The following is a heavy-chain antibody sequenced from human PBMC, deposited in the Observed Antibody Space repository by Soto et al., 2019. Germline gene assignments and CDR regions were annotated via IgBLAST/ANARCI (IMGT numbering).Heavy chain of an antibody. V-gene: IGHV4-34*01. D-gene: IGHD3-22*01. CDR3: ARLPYYYDSSGHDLDY. CDR2: INHSGST. J-gene: IGHJ4*02. CDR1: GGSFSCYY. Sequence: KTSETLSLTCAVYGGSFSCYYWSWIRQPPGKGLEWIGEINHSGSTNYNPSLKSRVTISVDTSKNQFSLKLSSVTAADTAVYYCARLPYYYDSSGHDLDYWGQGTLVTVSS.